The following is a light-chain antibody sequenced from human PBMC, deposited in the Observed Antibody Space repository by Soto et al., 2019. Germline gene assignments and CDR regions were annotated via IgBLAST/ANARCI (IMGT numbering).Light chain of an antibody. CDR1: QSVGIL. V-gene: IGKV1-5*01. J-gene: IGKJ2*01. CDR3: QLYNSY. CDR2: DAS. Sequence: DIQMTQSPSTLSASVGDRVTITCRVSQSVGILLAWYQQKPGKAPKLLIYDASSLQSGVPSRFSGSGSGTEFTLTISSLQPDDFATYYCQLYNSYFGQGTKVDIK.